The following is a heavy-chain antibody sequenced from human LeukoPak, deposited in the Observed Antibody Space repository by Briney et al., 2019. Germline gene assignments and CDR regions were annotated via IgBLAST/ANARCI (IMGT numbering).Heavy chain of an antibody. CDR3: ARDRDYFDY. D-gene: IGHD3-10*01. J-gene: IGHJ4*02. V-gene: IGHV3-48*01. Sequence: KGLEWLSYISVSSFTISYADSVKGRFTISRDNAKNSLYLQMSSLRAEDTAVYYCARDRDYFDYWGQGTLVTVSS. CDR2: ISVSSFTI.